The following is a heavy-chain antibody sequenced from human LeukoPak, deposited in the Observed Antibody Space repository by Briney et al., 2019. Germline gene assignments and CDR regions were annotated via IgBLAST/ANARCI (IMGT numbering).Heavy chain of an antibody. J-gene: IGHJ4*02. CDR3: ARGGTFGSGRDQHTSLDY. Sequence: PSETLSLTCTVSGGSISPYYWSWIRQPAGKALEWIGRVHASGSPNYNPPLKSRVIISVDKSKNQFSLILNSVTAADTAVYYSARGGTFGSGRDQHTSLDYWGQGTLVTVSS. CDR2: VHASGSP. CDR1: GGSISPYY. V-gene: IGHV4-4*07. D-gene: IGHD3-10*01.